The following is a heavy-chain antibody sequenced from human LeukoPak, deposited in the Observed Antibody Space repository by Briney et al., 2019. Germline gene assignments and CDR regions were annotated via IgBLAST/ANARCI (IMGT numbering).Heavy chain of an antibody. CDR2: INPNSGGT. Sequence: ASVKVSCKASGYTFTGYYMHWVRQAPGQGLEWMGWINPNSGGTNYAQKFQGRVTMTRDTSISTAYMELSRLRSDDTAVYYCAREESEDILTGYYFDYWGQGTLVTVSS. D-gene: IGHD3-9*01. CDR3: AREESEDILTGYYFDY. V-gene: IGHV1-2*02. CDR1: GYTFTGYY. J-gene: IGHJ4*02.